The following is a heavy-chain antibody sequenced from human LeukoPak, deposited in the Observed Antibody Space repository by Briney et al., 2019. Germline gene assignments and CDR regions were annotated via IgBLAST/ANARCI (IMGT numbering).Heavy chain of an antibody. Sequence: ASVKVSCKASGYTFTSYGISWGRQAPGQGLEWMGWISAYNGNTNYAQKLQGRVTMTTDTSTSTAYMELRSLRSDDTAVYYCARVVGYDSSGYYPTWGQGTLVTVSS. CDR3: ARVVGYDSSGYYPT. CDR2: ISAYNGNT. V-gene: IGHV1-18*01. CDR1: GYTFTSYG. D-gene: IGHD3-22*01. J-gene: IGHJ4*02.